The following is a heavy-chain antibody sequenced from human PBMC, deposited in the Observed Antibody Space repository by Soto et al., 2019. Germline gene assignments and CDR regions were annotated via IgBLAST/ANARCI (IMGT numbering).Heavy chain of an antibody. Sequence: SETLSLTCAVSSGSISSSNWWSWVRQPPGKGLEWIGEIYHSGSTNYNPSLKSRVTISVDKSKNQFSLKLSSVTAADTAVYYCARDRYDFWSGYYYYWGQGTLVTVSS. J-gene: IGHJ4*02. CDR3: ARDRYDFWSGYYYY. CDR2: IYHSGST. CDR1: SGSISSSNW. D-gene: IGHD3-3*01. V-gene: IGHV4-4*02.